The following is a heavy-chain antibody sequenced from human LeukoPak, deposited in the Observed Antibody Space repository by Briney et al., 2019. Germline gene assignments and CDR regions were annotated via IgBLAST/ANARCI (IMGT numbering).Heavy chain of an antibody. Sequence: PGGSLRLSCAASGFTFSSYSMNWVRQAPGKGLEWVSSISSSSSYIYYADSVKGRFTISRDNAKNSLYLQMNSLRAEDTAVYYCARDQGGYSYTFDYWGQGTLDTVSS. J-gene: IGHJ4*02. CDR2: ISSSSSYI. V-gene: IGHV3-21*01. CDR3: ARDQGGYSYTFDY. D-gene: IGHD5-18*01. CDR1: GFTFSSYS.